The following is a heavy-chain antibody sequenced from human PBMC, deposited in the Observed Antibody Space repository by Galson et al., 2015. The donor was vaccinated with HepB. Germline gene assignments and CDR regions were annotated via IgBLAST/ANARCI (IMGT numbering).Heavy chain of an antibody. V-gene: IGHV3-30*04. J-gene: IGHJ4*02. D-gene: IGHD2-15*01. Sequence: SLRLSCAASGFTFSSYAMHWVRQAPGKGLEWVAVISYDGSNKYYADSVKGRFTISRDNSKNTLYLQMNSLRAEDTAVYYCARKTYCSGGSCSVGSYFDYWGQGTLVTVSS. CDR2: ISYDGSNK. CDR1: GFTFSSYA. CDR3: ARKTYCSGGSCSVGSYFDY.